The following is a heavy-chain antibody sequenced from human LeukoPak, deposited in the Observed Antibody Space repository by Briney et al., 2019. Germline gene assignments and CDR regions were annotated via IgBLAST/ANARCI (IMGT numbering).Heavy chain of an antibody. D-gene: IGHD2-15*01. CDR3: ARTYCSGGSCYDY. Sequence: KASETLSLTCAVSGGSISSSNWWSWVRQPPGKGLEWIGEIYHSGSTNYNPSLKSRVTISVDKSKNQFSLKLSSVTAADTAVYYRARTYCSGGSCYDYWGQGALVTVSS. CDR1: GGSISSSNW. CDR2: IYHSGST. J-gene: IGHJ4*02. V-gene: IGHV4-4*02.